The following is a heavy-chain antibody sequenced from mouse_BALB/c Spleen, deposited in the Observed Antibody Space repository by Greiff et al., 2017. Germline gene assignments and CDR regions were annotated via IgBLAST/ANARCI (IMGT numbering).Heavy chain of an antibody. V-gene: IGHV2-9*02. CDR2: IWAGGST. Sequence: VKLMESGPGLVAPSQSLSITCTVSGFSLTSYGVHWVRQPPGKGLEWLGVIWAGGSTNYNSALMSRLSISKDNSKSQVFLKMNSLQTDDTAMYYCARGYYGLAMDYWGQGTSVTVSS. CDR1: GFSLTSYG. CDR3: ARGYYGLAMDY. J-gene: IGHJ4*01. D-gene: IGHD1-2*01.